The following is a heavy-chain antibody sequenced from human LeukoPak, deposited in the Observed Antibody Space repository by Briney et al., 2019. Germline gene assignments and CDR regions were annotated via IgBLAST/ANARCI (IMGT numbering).Heavy chain of an antibody. J-gene: IGHJ5*02. D-gene: IGHD3-3*01. CDR2: IKQDGSEK. CDR3: ARDRRYDFWSGNNWFDP. CDR1: GFTFSSYW. V-gene: IGHV3-7*03. Sequence: GGSLRLSCAASGFTFSSYWMSWVRQAPGKGLEWVASIKQDGSEKHYVDSVKGRFTISRDNAKNSLYLQMNSLRAEDTAVYYCARDRRYDFWSGNNWFDPWGQGTQVTVSS.